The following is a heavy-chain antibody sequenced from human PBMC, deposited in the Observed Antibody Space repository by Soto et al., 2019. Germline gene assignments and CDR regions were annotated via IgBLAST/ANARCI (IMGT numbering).Heavy chain of an antibody. J-gene: IGHJ6*02. CDR1: GGSFNTHS. Sequence: QVQLVQSGADMREPGSLVKLSCKASGGSFNTHSITWVRQAPGQGLEWMGGIVPMFGTTNYTQKLQGRLTISADESASTTYMELRSLRSEDTAIYYCARGSYDFWSGPGGFYYYAMDVWGQGTTVTVS. CDR3: ARGSYDFWSGPGGFYYYAMDV. CDR2: IVPMFGTT. D-gene: IGHD3-3*01. V-gene: IGHV1-69*01.